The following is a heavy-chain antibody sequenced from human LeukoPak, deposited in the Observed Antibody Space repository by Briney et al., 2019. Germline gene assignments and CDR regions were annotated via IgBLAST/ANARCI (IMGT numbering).Heavy chain of an antibody. D-gene: IGHD3-22*01. Sequence: TSETLSLTCTVSGGSISSYYWSWIRQPPGKGLEWIGYIYYSGSTNYNPSLKSRVTISVDTSKNQFSLKLSSVTAADTAVYYCASFPHYYDSSGYYHTDVDYWGQGTLVTVSS. J-gene: IGHJ4*02. V-gene: IGHV4-59*01. CDR2: IYYSGST. CDR3: ASFPHYYDSSGYYHTDVDY. CDR1: GGSISSYY.